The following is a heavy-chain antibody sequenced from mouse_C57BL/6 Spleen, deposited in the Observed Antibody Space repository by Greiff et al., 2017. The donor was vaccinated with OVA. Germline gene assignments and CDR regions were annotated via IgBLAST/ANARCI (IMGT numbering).Heavy chain of an antibody. V-gene: IGHV1-55*01. CDR2: IYPGSGST. Sequence: QVHVKQPGAELVKPGASVKMSCKASGYTFTSYWITWVKQRPGQGLEWIGDIYPGSGSTNYNEKFKSKATLTVDTSSSTAYMQLSSLTSEDSAVYSCAGDYDGFAYWGQGTLVTVSA. CDR1: GYTFTSYW. CDR3: AGDYDGFAY. D-gene: IGHD2-4*01. J-gene: IGHJ3*01.